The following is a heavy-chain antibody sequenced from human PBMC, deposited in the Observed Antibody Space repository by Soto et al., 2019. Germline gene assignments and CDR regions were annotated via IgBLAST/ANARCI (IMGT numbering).Heavy chain of an antibody. D-gene: IGHD6-25*01. V-gene: IGHV3-23*01. CDR3: AKESSKRRTDLDY. CDR2: IGGSGGDT. CDR1: GFTFSSCA. Sequence: EVQVLESGGGLVQPGGSLRLSCAASGFTFSSCAMSWVRQAPGKGLEWVSGIGGSGGDTEYTDSVKGRFTISRDNSKNTLYLEMTSLRADDTALYYCAKESSKRRTDLDYWGQGTLVTVSS. J-gene: IGHJ4*02.